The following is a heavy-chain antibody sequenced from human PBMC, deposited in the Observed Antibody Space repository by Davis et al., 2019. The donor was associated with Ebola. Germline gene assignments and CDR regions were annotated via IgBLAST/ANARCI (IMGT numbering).Heavy chain of an antibody. J-gene: IGHJ4*02. CDR3: ARTTLWFGETVDY. CDR2: IYYSGST. Sequence: SETLSLTCTVSGGSISSYYWSWIRQPPGKGLEWIGSIYYSGSTYYNPSLKSRVTISVDTSKNQFSLKLSSVTAADTAVYYCARTTLWFGETVDYWGQGTLVTVSS. D-gene: IGHD3-10*01. CDR1: GGSISSYY. V-gene: IGHV4-59*04.